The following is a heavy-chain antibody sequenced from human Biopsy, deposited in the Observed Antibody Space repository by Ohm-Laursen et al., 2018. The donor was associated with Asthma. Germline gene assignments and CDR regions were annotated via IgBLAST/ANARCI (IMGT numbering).Heavy chain of an antibody. J-gene: IGHJ6*02. V-gene: IGHV1-69*13. CDR3: ARGGYYGDRRHHSGLDV. Sequence: GASVKVSCKAHGDILSSFGIKWVRKAPGQGLEWMGGVIPIYGTTHTAQKFQGRVTITADESTSTAYMELTSLRKEDTAVYYCARGGYYGDRRHHSGLDVWGQGTTVTVSS. CDR2: VIPIYGTT. D-gene: IGHD4-17*01. CDR1: GDILSSFG.